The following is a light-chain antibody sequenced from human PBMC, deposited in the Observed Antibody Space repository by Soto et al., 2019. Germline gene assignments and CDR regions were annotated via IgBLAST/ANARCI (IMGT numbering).Light chain of an antibody. Sequence: QSALTQPASVSGSPGQSITISCTGTSSDVGGYNYVSWYQQHPGKAPKLMIYEVSNRPSGVSNRFSGSKSGNTASLTISGLQAVDEADYYCSSYTSSSTRVFGGGPKLTVL. CDR3: SSYTSSSTRV. V-gene: IGLV2-14*01. CDR2: EVS. J-gene: IGLJ3*02. CDR1: SSDVGGYNY.